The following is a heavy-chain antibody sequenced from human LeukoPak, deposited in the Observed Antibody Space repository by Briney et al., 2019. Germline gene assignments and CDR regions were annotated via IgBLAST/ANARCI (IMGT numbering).Heavy chain of an antibody. J-gene: IGHJ4*02. CDR2: ISNSGST. CDR3: ARSPSGYRFDY. D-gene: IGHD3-22*01. CDR1: GDSISGSHW. V-gene: IGHV4-4*02. Sequence: PSETLSLTCAVSGDSISGSHWWTWVRQPPGKGLEWIGYISNSGSTNYHPSLKSRVTISSDTSKTQFTLKLTSVTAADTAVYYCARSPSGYRFDYWGQGTLVTVSS.